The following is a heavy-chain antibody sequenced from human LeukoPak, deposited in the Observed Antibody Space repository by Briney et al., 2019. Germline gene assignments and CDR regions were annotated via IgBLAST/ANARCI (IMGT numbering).Heavy chain of an antibody. D-gene: IGHD3-10*01. J-gene: IGHJ4*02. CDR1: GFTFSSCA. CDR3: AKAGSYGSGSYYSPRDY. V-gene: IGHV3-23*01. CDR2: ISGSGGST. Sequence: GGSLRLSCAASGFTFSSCAMSWVRQAPGRGLEWVSAISGSGGSTYYADSVKGRFTISRDNSKNTLYLQMNSLRAEGTAVYYCAKAGSYGSGSYYSPRDYWGQGTLVTVSS.